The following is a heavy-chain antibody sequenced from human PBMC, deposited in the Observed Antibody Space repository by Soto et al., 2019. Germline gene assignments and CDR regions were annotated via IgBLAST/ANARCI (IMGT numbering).Heavy chain of an antibody. CDR1: GGSISSDYYC. CDR2: IYNSANT. CDR3: ARGPSGDKVDN. Sequence: QVQLQESGPGLVKPSQTLSLTCTVSGGSISSDYYCWSWIRQSPEKGLEWIGHIYNSANTYSNPSLSSRVTISVDTSKNLFSLKLTSVTAADTAVYYCARGPSGDKVDNWGQGTLVTVSS. V-gene: IGHV4-30-4*01. D-gene: IGHD7-27*01. J-gene: IGHJ4*02.